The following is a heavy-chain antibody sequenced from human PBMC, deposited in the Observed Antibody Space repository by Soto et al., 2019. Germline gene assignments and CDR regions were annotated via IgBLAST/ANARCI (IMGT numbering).Heavy chain of an antibody. Sequence: GGSLRLSCAASGFTFTTYWMTWVRQAPGKGLEWVANIKQDGSEKFYVGSVRGRFTIPRDNAKNSMYLQMNSLRAEDTAVYYCARRSSGRLTTAWAPLDWWGQGTLVTVSS. J-gene: IGHJ4*02. CDR2: IKQDGSEK. CDR1: GFTFTTYW. V-gene: IGHV3-7*03. D-gene: IGHD2-15*01. CDR3: ARRSSGRLTTAWAPLDW.